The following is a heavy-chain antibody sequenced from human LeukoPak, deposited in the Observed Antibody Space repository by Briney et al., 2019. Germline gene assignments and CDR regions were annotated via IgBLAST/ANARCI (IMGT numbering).Heavy chain of an antibody. Sequence: GGSLRLSCAASGFTFSRHSMSWVRQAPGKGLEWVSNIRSNGGDTYYTDSVKGRFTISRDNSKNTLYLEMNSLRAEDTAVYYCAKGGYTTWFDPWGQGTLVTVSS. J-gene: IGHJ5*02. CDR1: GFTFSRHS. CDR3: AKGGYTTWFDP. V-gene: IGHV3-23*01. CDR2: IRSNGGDT. D-gene: IGHD2-15*01.